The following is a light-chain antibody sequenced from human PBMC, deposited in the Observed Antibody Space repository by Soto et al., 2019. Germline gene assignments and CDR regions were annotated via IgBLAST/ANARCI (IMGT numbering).Light chain of an antibody. J-gene: IGKJ2*01. CDR2: WAS. CDR3: QQYFSSVLYT. CDR1: QSVLNTSNKKDY. V-gene: IGKV4-1*01. Sequence: DIVMTQSPDSLTVSLGETATINCKSSQSVLNTSNKKDYISWFQQRSGRPPKLLIYWASTRESGVPDRFSGSGSGTDFTLTINNLQAEDGAVYYRQQYFSSVLYTFGQGTKLEIK.